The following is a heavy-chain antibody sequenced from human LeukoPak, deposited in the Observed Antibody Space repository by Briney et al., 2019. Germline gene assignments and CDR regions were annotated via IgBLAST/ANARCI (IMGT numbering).Heavy chain of an antibody. J-gene: IGHJ5*02. V-gene: IGHV3-66*01. CDR1: GFTVSSNY. Sequence: GGSLRLSCAASGFTVSSNYMSWVRQAPGKGLEWVSAIYSGGSTYYADSVKGRFTISRDNSRNTLYLQMNSLRAEDTAVYYCARVSTARGWFDPWGQGTLVTVSS. CDR2: IYSGGST. CDR3: ARVSTARGWFDP. D-gene: IGHD2/OR15-2a*01.